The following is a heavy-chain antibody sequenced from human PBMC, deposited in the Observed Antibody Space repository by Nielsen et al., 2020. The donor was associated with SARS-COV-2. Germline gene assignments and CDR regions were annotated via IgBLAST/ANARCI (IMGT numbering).Heavy chain of an antibody. CDR3: ARERGYTYGNSLDY. V-gene: IGHV3-7*04. J-gene: IGHJ4*02. Sequence: DSVKGRFTISRDNAKNSLSLQMHSLRAEDTAVYYCARERGYTYGNSLDYWGQGTLVTVSS. D-gene: IGHD5-18*01.